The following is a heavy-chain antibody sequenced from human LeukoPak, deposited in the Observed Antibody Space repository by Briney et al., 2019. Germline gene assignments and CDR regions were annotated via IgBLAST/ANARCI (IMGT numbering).Heavy chain of an antibody. D-gene: IGHD2-15*01. J-gene: IGHJ4*02. Sequence: ASVKVSCKASGYTFTGYYIHWVRQAPGQGLEWMGWINPNSGDTNYAQKFQGRVTMTRDTSITTAYMELSSLRSDDTAVYYCARDRGYCSGGSCYRLFDYWGQGTLVTVSS. CDR3: ARDRGYCSGGSCYRLFDY. CDR2: INPNSGDT. V-gene: IGHV1-2*02. CDR1: GYTFTGYY.